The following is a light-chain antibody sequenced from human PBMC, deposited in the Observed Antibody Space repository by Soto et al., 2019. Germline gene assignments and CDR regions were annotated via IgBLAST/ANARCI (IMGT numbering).Light chain of an antibody. J-gene: IGKJ5*01. V-gene: IGKV3-11*01. CDR1: QSVDIY. CDR3: QQRSNRPHIP. Sequence: ILITQSPFALSLSPGERATLSCMASQSVDIYLSFFQQKPVQAPRLLIYDASNRPTAIPSMFSASGSGTDFTLTISSLEPEDFAVYFCQQRSNRPHIPFGQGTPLEIK. CDR2: DAS.